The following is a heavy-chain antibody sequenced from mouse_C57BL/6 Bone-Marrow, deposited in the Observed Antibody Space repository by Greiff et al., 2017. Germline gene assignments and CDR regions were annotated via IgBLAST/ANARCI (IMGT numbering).Heavy chain of an antibody. V-gene: IGHV1-55*01. D-gene: IGHD2-12*01. J-gene: IGHJ1*03. CDR1: GYTFTSYW. CDR2: IYPGSGST. Sequence: QVQLKQPGAELVKPGASVKMSCKASGYTFTSYWITWVKQRPGQGLEWIGDIYPGSGSTNYNEKFKSKATLTVVTSSSPAYMQLSSLTSEDSAVYYCARKRYPYWYFDVWGTGTTVTVSS. CDR3: ARKRYPYWYFDV.